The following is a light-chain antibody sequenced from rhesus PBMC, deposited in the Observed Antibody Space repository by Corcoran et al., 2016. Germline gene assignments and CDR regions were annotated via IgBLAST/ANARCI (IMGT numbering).Light chain of an antibody. CDR3: QVWDGDTKSAV. CDR1: SIRSKN. CDR2: ADN. V-gene: IGLV3-25*02. Sequence: SYDMTQPPSVSAASGQTARITCGGDSIRSKNVHWYQQNPAQAPVLGLFADNNRPSWIPERFSGSNSGNTATLTISRVEAGDEADCYCQVWDGDTKSAVFGSGTKLTVL. J-gene: IGLJ6*01.